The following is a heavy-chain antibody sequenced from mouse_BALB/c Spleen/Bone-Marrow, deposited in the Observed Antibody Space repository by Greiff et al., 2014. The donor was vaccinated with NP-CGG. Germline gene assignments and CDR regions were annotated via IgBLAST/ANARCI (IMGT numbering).Heavy chain of an antibody. D-gene: IGHD2-4*01. V-gene: IGHV1-69*02. CDR2: IDPSDSYT. Sequence: VQLVESGVEFVKPGASVKLSCKASGHTFTSYWMHWVKQRPGQGLEWIGEIDPSDSYTKYNQNFKGKATLTVDKSSSTAYMQLSSLTSEDSAVYYCARTYYDYDWFAYWGQGTLVTVSA. CDR1: GHTFTSYW. CDR3: ARTYYDYDWFAY. J-gene: IGHJ3*01.